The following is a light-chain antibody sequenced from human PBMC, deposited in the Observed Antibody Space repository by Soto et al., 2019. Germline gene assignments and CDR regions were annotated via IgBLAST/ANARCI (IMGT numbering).Light chain of an antibody. CDR2: DAS. V-gene: IGKV1-5*01. J-gene: IGKJ2*01. CDR1: QSVSSS. CDR3: QQYESFSPYT. Sequence: DIQMTQSRSTLSAFVGDRVTITCRASQSVSSSLAWYQQKPGKAPKLLIYDASTLESGVPSRFSGSGYGTEFTLTINSLQPGDFATYYCQQYESFSPYTFGQGTRLEI.